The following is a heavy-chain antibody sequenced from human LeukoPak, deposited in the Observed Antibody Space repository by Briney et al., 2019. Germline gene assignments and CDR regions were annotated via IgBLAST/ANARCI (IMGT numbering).Heavy chain of an antibody. CDR1: GFTFSTYG. CDR3: ENYAGTNIVTAGLKAGYFDY. V-gene: IGHV3-33*06. J-gene: IGHJ4*01. Sequence: GRSLRLSCAASGFTFSTYGMHWLRQAPGKGLEWVALIWYDGSNKYYADSVKGRFTISRDNSRDTLYLQMNSLRAEDSAVYYGENYAGTNIVTAGLKAGYFDYWGHGTLVTVSS. CDR2: IWYDGSNK. D-gene: IGHD2-21*02.